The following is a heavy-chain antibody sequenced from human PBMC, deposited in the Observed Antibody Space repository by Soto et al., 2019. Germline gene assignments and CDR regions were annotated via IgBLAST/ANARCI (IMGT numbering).Heavy chain of an antibody. V-gene: IGHV3-23*01. Sequence: EVQLLESGGGLVQPGGSLRLSCAASGFIFDTYAXXXXXXXXXXXXXXXXXLDGTGVPTFYADSVKGRFTISRDNSKXXXXXXXXXXXXXXXXXXXXXXXXXXXXXXXXXXXXDYWGQGTLVTVAS. CDR2: LDGTGVPT. J-gene: IGHJ4*02. CDR3: XXXXXXXXXXXXXXXXDY. CDR1: GFIFDTYA.